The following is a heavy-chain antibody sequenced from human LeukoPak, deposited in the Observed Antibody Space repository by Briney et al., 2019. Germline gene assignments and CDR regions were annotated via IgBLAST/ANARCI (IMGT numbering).Heavy chain of an antibody. V-gene: IGHV4-34*01. J-gene: IGHJ5*02. CDR1: GGSFSGYC. CDR3: ARGYRITIFGVVILAWFDP. CDR2: INHSGST. D-gene: IGHD3-3*01. Sequence: PSETLSLTCAVYGGSFSGYCWSWIRQPPGKGLEWIGEINHSGSTNYNPSLKSRVTISVDTSKNQFSLKLSSVTAADTAVYYCARGYRITIFGVVILAWFDPWGQGTLVTVSS.